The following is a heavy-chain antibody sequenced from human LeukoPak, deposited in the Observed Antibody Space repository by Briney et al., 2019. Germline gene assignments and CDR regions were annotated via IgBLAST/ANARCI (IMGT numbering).Heavy chain of an antibody. CDR2: ISYDGSKK. CDR1: GFTFRSHG. Sequence: GGSLRLSCAASGFTFRSHGMHWVRQAPGKGLEWAAVISYDGSKKDYADSVKGRFTISRDSSKNTVYLQMNSLRTEDTAFYYCARDLSGSYSVGYWGQGTLVTVSS. V-gene: IGHV3-30-3*01. D-gene: IGHD3-10*01. J-gene: IGHJ4*02. CDR3: ARDLSGSYSVGY.